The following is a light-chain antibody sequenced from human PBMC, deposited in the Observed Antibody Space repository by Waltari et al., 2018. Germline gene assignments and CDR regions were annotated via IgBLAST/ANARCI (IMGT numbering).Light chain of an antibody. V-gene: IGLV1-51*02. CDR3: ATWDSSLSAWV. CDR2: ENN. CDR1: SSNIGNNY. Sequence: QSVLTQPPSVSAAPGQKVTISCSGSSSNIGNNYVSWFQHVSGTAPKLLIYENNKRPSGLPDRFSRSKSGTSATLGITGLQTGDEAHYYCATWDSSLSAWVFGGGTKLTVL. J-gene: IGLJ3*02.